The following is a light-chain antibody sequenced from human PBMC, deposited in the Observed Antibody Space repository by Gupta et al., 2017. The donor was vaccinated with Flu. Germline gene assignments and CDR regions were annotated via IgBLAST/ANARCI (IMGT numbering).Light chain of an antibody. Sequence: DIQMTQSPSTLSASVGDRVIITCRASQTISNWLAWYQQKPGKAPDLLISRTSSLESGVPSRFSGSGSGTEFTLTISSLQPDDFAIYYCQQDDNFPRTFGQGTKVEI. CDR3: QQDDNFPRT. CDR1: QTISNW. J-gene: IGKJ1*01. CDR2: RTS. V-gene: IGKV1-5*03.